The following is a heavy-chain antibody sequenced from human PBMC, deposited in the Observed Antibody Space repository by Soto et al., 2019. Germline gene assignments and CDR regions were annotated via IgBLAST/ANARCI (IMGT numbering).Heavy chain of an antibody. J-gene: IGHJ4*02. CDR2: ISSDGNHK. V-gene: IGHV3-30-3*01. CDR3: XXXXXXXXXXDY. CDR1: GFTFSIYA. Sequence: QVQLVESGGGVVQPGRSLRLSCAASGFTFSIYAMHWXXXXXXXXLEWVAVISSDGNHKFYADSVKGRFTISRDNSKXXXXXXXXXXXXXXXXXXXXXXXXXXXXXXDYWGQGTLVTVSS.